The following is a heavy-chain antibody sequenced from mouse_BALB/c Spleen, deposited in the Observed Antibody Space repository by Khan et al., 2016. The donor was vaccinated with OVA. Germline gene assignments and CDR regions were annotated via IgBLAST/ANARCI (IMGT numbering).Heavy chain of an antibody. Sequence: QVQLQQSGAELVRPGTSVKMSCKAAGYTFTNYWIGWVKQRPGHGLEWIGDIFPGGGYTNYNEKFKGKATLTADTSSSTAYMQLSSLHSADSALYYCAGRGAARATWDYFDYWGQGTTLTVSS. D-gene: IGHD3-1*01. CDR1: GYTFTNYW. V-gene: IGHV1-63*02. CDR3: AGRGAARATWDYFDY. CDR2: IFPGGGYT. J-gene: IGHJ2*01.